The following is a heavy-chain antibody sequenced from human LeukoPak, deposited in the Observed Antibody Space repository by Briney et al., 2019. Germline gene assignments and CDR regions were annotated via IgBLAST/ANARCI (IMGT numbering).Heavy chain of an antibody. CDR2: INHSGST. Sequence: SETLTLTCAVYGGSFSGYYWSWIRQPPGKGLEWIGEINHSGSTNYNPSLKSRVTISVDTSKNQFSLKLSSVTAADTAVYYCARQKMGRYHYYYMDVWGKGTTVTVSS. CDR1: GGSFSGYY. D-gene: IGHD5-24*01. J-gene: IGHJ6*03. V-gene: IGHV4-34*01. CDR3: ARQKMGRYHYYYMDV.